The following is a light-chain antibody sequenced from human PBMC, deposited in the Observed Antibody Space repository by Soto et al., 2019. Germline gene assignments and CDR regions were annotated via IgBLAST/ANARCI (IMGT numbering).Light chain of an antibody. V-gene: IGKV3-15*01. Sequence: EIVLTQSPATLSLSPGERATLSCRASQSVSSSLAWYQQKPGQAPRLLIYGASTRATGIPARFSGSGSGTEFTLTISSLRSEDFAVYYCQQYNNWPPFTFGPGTKVDIK. CDR2: GAS. CDR3: QQYNNWPPFT. CDR1: QSVSSS. J-gene: IGKJ3*01.